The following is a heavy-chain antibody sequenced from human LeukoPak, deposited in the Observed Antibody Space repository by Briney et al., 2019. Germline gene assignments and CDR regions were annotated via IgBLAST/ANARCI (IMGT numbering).Heavy chain of an antibody. Sequence: AGGSLRLSCAASGFSFSSYSMNWVRQAPGKGLEWVAYIAYTGTIHYADSVRGRFAISRDNAKNSLYLELNSLRVEDTAVYYCARDPHALDYWGQGTRVTVSS. CDR1: GFSFSSYS. V-gene: IGHV3-48*01. CDR2: IAYTGTI. J-gene: IGHJ4*02. CDR3: ARDPHALDY.